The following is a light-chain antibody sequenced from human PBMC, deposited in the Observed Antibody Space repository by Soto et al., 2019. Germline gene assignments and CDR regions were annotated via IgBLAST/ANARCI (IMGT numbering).Light chain of an antibody. CDR1: STDVGGYDY. CDR2: EVS. J-gene: IGLJ1*01. V-gene: IGLV2-14*01. CDR3: SSYTRSSTPYV. Sequence: QSVLTQPASVSGSPGQSITISCTGTSTDVGGYDYVSWYQQHPGKAPKLMVYEVSKRPSGVSNRCSGSKSGNTASLTISGLQAEDEADYYCSSYTRSSTPYVFGSGTKLTVL.